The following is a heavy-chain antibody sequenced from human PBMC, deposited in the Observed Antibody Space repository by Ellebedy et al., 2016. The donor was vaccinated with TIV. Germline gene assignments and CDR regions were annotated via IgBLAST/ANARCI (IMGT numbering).Heavy chain of an antibody. CDR3: ARETTVTRTFDY. Sequence: KFQGRVTITRDTSASTAYMELSSLRSEDTAVYYCARETTVTRTFDYWGQGTLVIVSS. D-gene: IGHD4-17*01. J-gene: IGHJ4*02. V-gene: IGHV1-3*01.